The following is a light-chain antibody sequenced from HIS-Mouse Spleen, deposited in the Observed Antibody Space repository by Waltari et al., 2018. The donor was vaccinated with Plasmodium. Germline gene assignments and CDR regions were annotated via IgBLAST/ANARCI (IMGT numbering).Light chain of an antibody. CDR2: SGS. V-gene: IGKV1-39*01. CDR1: QSISSY. CDR3: PQRYSTWP. Sequence: DIQMTQSPSSLSASVRDRVTNTCRASQSISSYLNWYNKKPGKVPKLLIYSGSSLQSRVPLRFSGSGSGTDFTLTTSSLQPEDFATYYCPQRYSTWPFGQGPKVEIK. J-gene: IGKJ1*01.